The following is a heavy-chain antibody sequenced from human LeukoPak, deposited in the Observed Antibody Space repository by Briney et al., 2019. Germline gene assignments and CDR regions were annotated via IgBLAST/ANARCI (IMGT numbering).Heavy chain of an antibody. J-gene: IGHJ4*02. CDR2: INNDGSST. CDR3: ARSNHGCHDY. CDR1: GFTFSSYW. D-gene: IGHD4-11*01. V-gene: IGHV3-74*01. Sequence: PGGSLRLSCAASGFTFSSYWMHWVRQAPGKGLVWVSRINNDGSSTPYAASVKGRFTISRDNAKNTLYLQMNSLRAEDTAVYYCARSNHGCHDYWGQGTLVTVSS.